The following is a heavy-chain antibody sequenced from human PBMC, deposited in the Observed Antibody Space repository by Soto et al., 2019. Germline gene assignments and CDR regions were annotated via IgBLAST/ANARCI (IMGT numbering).Heavy chain of an antibody. CDR1: GGSISGSY. CDR3: AREAYDFWSGSTPRFDP. D-gene: IGHD3-3*01. V-gene: IGHV4-59*01. CDR2: IYYTGGT. J-gene: IGHJ5*02. Sequence: SETLSLTCTVSGGSISGSYWNWIRQPPGKGLEWVGYIYYTGGTNYNPSLKSRLTISLDTSKNQFSLKLSSVTAADTAVYYCAREAYDFWSGSTPRFDPWGQGTLVTVSS.